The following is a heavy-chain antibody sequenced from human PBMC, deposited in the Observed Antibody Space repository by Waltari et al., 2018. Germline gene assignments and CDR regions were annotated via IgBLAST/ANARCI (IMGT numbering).Heavy chain of an antibody. J-gene: IGHJ5*02. CDR2: IYHSGST. V-gene: IGHV4-38-2*01. D-gene: IGHD2-21*01. CDR1: GYSISSGYY. CDR3: ARGVIVIWRWFDP. Sequence: QVQLQESGPGLVKPSETLSLTCAVSGYSISSGYYWGWIRQPPGKGLEWIGSIYHSGSTYYNPSLKSRVTISVDTSKNQFSLKLSSVTAADTAVYYCARGVIVIWRWFDPWGQGTLVTVSS.